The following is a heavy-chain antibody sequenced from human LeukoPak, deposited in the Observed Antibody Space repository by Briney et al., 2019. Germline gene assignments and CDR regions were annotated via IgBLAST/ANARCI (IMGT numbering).Heavy chain of an antibody. V-gene: IGHV4-34*01. J-gene: IGHJ4*02. CDR3: ARGYSNLDY. CDR2: INHSGST. Sequence: SETLSLTCAVYGGSFSGYYWSWIRQPPGKGPEWIGEINHSGSTNYNPSLKSRVTISVDTSKNQFSLKLSSVTAADTAVYYCARGYSNLDYWGQGTLATVSS. D-gene: IGHD4-11*01. CDR1: GGSFSGYY.